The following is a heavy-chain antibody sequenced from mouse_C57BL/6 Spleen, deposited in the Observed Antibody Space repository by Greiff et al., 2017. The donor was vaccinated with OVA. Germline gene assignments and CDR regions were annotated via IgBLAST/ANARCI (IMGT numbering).Heavy chain of an antibody. J-gene: IGHJ2*01. CDR3: AKRAYGNFGFDY. CDR1: GYAFSSYW. V-gene: IGHV1-80*01. Sequence: QVHVKQSGAELVKPGASVKISCKASGYAFSSYWMNWVKQRPGKGLEWIGQIYPGDGDTNYNGKFKGKATLTADKSSSTAYMQLSSLTSEDSAVYFCAKRAYGNFGFDYWGQGTTLTVSS. D-gene: IGHD2-1*01. CDR2: IYPGDGDT.